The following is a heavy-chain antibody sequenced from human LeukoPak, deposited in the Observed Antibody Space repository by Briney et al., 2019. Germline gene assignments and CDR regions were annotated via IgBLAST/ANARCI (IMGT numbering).Heavy chain of an antibody. CDR2: IYHSGST. J-gene: IGHJ4*02. CDR3: AGADSSGCYYFDY. Sequence: SETLSLTCAVSGGSISSGGYSWSWIRQPPGKGLEWIGYIYHSGSTYYNPSLKSRVTISVDRSKNQFSLKLSSVTAADTAVYYCAGADSSGCYYFDYWGQGTLVTVSS. V-gene: IGHV4-30-2*01. CDR1: GGSISSGGYS. D-gene: IGHD3-22*01.